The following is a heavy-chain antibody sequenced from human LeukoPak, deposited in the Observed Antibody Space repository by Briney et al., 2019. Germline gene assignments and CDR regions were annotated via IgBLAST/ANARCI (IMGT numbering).Heavy chain of an antibody. J-gene: IGHJ4*02. CDR3: ARRKRGSGGPFDY. CDR1: GGSISDYY. V-gene: IGHV4-59*08. CDR2: MDYSGST. D-gene: IGHD6-19*01. Sequence: SETLSLTCTVSGGSISDYYWTWIRQSPGTGLEWIGYMDYSGSTAYNPSLKSRVTISIDTSKKQFSLELSSVTAADTAIYFCARRKRGSGGPFDYWGQGTLVTVSS.